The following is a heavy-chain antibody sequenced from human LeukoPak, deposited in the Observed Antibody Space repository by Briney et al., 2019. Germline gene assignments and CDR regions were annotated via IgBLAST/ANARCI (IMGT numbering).Heavy chain of an antibody. CDR3: AKVRGDWTPGFDY. D-gene: IGHD2-21*02. CDR1: GFTFSSYG. J-gene: IGHJ4*02. CDR2: ISGSGGST. Sequence: GGSLRLSCAASGFTFSSYGMSWVRQAPGKGLEWVSAISGSGGSTYYADSVKGRFTISRDNSKNTLYLQMNSLRAEDTAVYCCAKVRGDWTPGFDYWGQGTLVTVSS. V-gene: IGHV3-23*01.